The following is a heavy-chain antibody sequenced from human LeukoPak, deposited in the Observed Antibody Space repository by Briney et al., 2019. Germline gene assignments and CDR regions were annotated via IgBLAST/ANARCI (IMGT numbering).Heavy chain of an antibody. D-gene: IGHD3-9*01. V-gene: IGHV3-23*01. CDR2: LGISGDYA. CDR1: GFTLGSYA. CDR3: ARGGGGNSDFLTTYTGASLSFDY. J-gene: IGHJ4*02. Sequence: PGGSLRLSCVASGFTLGSYAVSWVRQAPGKGLQWVSSLGISGDYAWYAGSVKGRFTISRDSSKNTLYLQMNRLGAEDTAVYYCARGGGGNSDFLTTYTGASLSFDYWGQGALVTVSS.